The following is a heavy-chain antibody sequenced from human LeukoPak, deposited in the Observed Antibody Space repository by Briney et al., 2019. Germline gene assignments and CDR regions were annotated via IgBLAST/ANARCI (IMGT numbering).Heavy chain of an antibody. D-gene: IGHD5-12*01. CDR2: IYYSGST. CDR1: GGSISSYY. V-gene: IGHV4-59*01. CDR3: ARAVDDAGNYFDY. Sequence: PSETLSLTCTVSGGSISSYYWSWIRQPPGKGLEWIGYIYYSGSTNYNPSLKSRVTISVDTSKNQFSLKLSSVTAADTAVYYCARAVDDAGNYFDYWGQGTLVTVSS. J-gene: IGHJ4*02.